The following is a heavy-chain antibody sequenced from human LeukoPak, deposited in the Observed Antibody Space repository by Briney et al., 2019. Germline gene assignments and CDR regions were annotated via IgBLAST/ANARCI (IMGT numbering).Heavy chain of an antibody. V-gene: IGHV4-30-2*01. CDR1: GGSISSGGYS. D-gene: IGHD6-6*01. J-gene: IGHJ6*02. Sequence: TSETLSLTCAVSGGSISSGGYSWSWIRQPPGKGLEWIGYIYHSGSTYYNPSLKSRVTISVDRSKNQFSLKLSSVTAADTAVYYCARGYSSSSVGMDVWGQGTTVTVSS. CDR3: ARGYSSSSVGMDV. CDR2: IYHSGST.